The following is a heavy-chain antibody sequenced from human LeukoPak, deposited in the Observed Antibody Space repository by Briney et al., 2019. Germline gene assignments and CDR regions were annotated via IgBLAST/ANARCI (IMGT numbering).Heavy chain of an antibody. CDR3: ARDSSSGFSDY. Sequence: GGSLRLSCAASGFTFSTYTINWVRQTPGKGLEWVSSISSSSTYIYYTDSVKGRFTISRDNAKNSLYLRMNSLRAEDTAVHYCARDSSSGFSDYWGQGTLVTVSS. CDR1: GFTFSTYT. CDR2: ISSSSTYI. V-gene: IGHV3-21*01. D-gene: IGHD6-19*01. J-gene: IGHJ4*02.